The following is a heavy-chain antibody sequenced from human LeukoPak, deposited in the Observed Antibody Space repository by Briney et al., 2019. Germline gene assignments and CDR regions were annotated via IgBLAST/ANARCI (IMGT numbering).Heavy chain of an antibody. J-gene: IGHJ4*02. D-gene: IGHD3-9*01. V-gene: IGHV3-11*01. CDR3: AREKRYFDWLLIGGYFDS. Sequence: GGSLRLSCAASGFTFSDNYMGWIRQAPGKGLGWVSYISSSGTTTYYADSVKGRFTISRDNAKNSLYLQMNSLRVEDTAIYYCAREKRYFDWLLIGGYFDSWGQGTLVTVSS. CDR1: GFTFSDNY. CDR2: ISSSGTTT.